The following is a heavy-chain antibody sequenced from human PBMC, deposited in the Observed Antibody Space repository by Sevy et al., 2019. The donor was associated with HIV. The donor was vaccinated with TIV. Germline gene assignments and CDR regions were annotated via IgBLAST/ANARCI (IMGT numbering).Heavy chain of an antibody. CDR2: ISSSSSSI. V-gene: IGHV3-48*03. CDR1: GFTFSTYE. Sequence: GGSLRLSCAASGFTFSTYEMNWVRQAPGKGLEWVSHISSSSSSIYYADSVKGRFSISRDNAKNSLYLQMNSLRAEDTAVYYWAREPHSYGMFDYWGQGTLVTVSS. J-gene: IGHJ4*02. D-gene: IGHD5-18*01. CDR3: AREPHSYGMFDY.